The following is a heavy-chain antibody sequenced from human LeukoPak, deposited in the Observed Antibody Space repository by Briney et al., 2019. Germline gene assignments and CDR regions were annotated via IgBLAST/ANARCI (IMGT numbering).Heavy chain of an antibody. CDR2: IQYDGSNK. Sequence: QSGGSLRLSCAASGFTFSGYGMHWVRQAPGKGLEWVAFIQYDGSNKYYADSVKGRFTISRDNSKNTLYLQMNSLRAEDTAVYYCAKPSLVTAIPMFFLGYYMDVWGKGTTVTVSS. J-gene: IGHJ6*03. CDR3: AKPSLVTAIPMFFLGYYMDV. CDR1: GFTFSGYG. D-gene: IGHD2-21*02. V-gene: IGHV3-30*02.